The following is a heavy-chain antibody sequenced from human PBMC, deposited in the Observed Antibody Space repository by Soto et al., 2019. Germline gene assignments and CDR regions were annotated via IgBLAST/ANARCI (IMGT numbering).Heavy chain of an antibody. V-gene: IGHV3-66*01. J-gene: IGHJ6*03. CDR2: IYSGGST. Sequence: GGSLRLSCAASGFTVSSNYMSWVRQALGKGLEWVSVIYSGGSTYYADSVKGRFTISRDNSKNTLYLQMNSLRAEDTAVYYCASCPPVASRFIYYMDVWGKGTTVTVSS. CDR3: ASCPPVASRFIYYMDV. CDR1: GFTVSSNY. D-gene: IGHD6-19*01.